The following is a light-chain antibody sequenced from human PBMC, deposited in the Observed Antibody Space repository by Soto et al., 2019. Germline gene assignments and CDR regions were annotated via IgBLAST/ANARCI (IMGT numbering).Light chain of an antibody. CDR3: QQSYSTPPYT. Sequence: DIQMTQSPSSLSASVGDRVTITCRASQSISNDLYWYQQKPGKAPKLLIYAASSLQGGVPSRFSGSGSGTDINRTIISLQPEDIATYYCQQSYSTPPYTFVQGTMLELK. CDR2: AAS. V-gene: IGKV1-39*01. J-gene: IGKJ2*01. CDR1: QSISND.